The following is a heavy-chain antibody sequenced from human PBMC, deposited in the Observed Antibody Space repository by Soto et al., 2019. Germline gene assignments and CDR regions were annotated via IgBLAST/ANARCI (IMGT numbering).Heavy chain of an antibody. CDR3: AKGLMTTVTSYFDY. D-gene: IGHD4-17*01. CDR1: GFTFSSYG. J-gene: IGHJ4*02. V-gene: IGHV3-30*18. Sequence: QVQLVESGGGVVQPGRSLRLSCAASGFTFSSYGMHWVRQAPGKGLEWVAVISYDGSNKYYADSVKGRFTISRDNSKNTLYLQMNSLRADDTAVYYCAKGLMTTVTSYFDYWGQGTLVTVSS. CDR2: ISYDGSNK.